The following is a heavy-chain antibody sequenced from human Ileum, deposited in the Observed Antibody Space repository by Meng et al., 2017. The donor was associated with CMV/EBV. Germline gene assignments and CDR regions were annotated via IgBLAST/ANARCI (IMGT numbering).Heavy chain of an antibody. D-gene: IGHD4-11*01. CDR1: RETFGRYA. J-gene: IGHJ4*02. CDR2: IIPIFSTD. CDR3: ASGPPLQYEYYFDY. V-gene: IGHV1-69*05. Sequence: CRETFGRYATSGVRLDPGGGIEKRGGIIPIFSTDNYATKFQGRVTITTDESTGTAYMALSSLKSEDKAVYYCASGPPLQYEYYFDYWGQGTLVTVSS.